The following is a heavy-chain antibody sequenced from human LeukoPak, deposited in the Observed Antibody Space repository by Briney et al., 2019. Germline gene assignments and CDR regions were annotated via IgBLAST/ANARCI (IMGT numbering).Heavy chain of an antibody. V-gene: IGHV1-2*02. CDR2: INPNSGDT. Sequence: EASVTVSCTASGYTFTDYYLHWVRQAPGQGLEWMGWINPNSGDTNYAQNFQGRVTMTRDTSISTAYMDLTRLRSDDTAVYYCARDLRRGAAAETDYWGQGTLVTVSS. D-gene: IGHD6-13*01. J-gene: IGHJ4*02. CDR3: ARDLRRGAAAETDY. CDR1: GYTFTDYY.